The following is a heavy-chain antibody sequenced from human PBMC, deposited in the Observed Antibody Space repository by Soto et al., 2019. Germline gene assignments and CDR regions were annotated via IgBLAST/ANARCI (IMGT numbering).Heavy chain of an antibody. CDR1: GFTFRSYA. CDR3: AKALYGDYLFFDY. J-gene: IGHJ4*02. D-gene: IGHD4-17*01. CDR2: IGGSGGST. Sequence: GGSLRLSCAASGFTFRSYAMTWGRQAPGKGLEWVSAIGGSGGSTYYADSVKGRFTISRDNSKNTLYLQMNSLRAEDTAVYYCAKALYGDYLFFDYWGQGTLVTVSS. V-gene: IGHV3-23*01.